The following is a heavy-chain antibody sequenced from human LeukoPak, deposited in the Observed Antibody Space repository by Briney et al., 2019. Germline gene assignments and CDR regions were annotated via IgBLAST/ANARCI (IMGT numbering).Heavy chain of an antibody. CDR1: GGSITRGSYY. V-gene: IGHV4-61*09. Sequence: SETLSLTCAVSGGSITRGSYYWTWLRQPAGKALEWIGHVFTSGNTNYNPSLKGRVTISIETSKSQFSLNLNSVTAADTPVYYCATHYYDSSGYYYDHAFDIWGQGTMVTVSS. CDR3: ATHYYDSSGYYYDHAFDI. CDR2: VFTSGNT. J-gene: IGHJ3*02. D-gene: IGHD3-22*01.